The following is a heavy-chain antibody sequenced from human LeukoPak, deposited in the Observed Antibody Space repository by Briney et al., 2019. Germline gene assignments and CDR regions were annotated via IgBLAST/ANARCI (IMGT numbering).Heavy chain of an antibody. CDR2: IYSGGST. J-gene: IGHJ1*01. Sequence: PGGSLRLSCAASGSSVSNNYMSWVRQAPGKGLEWVSVIYSGGSTFYADSVKGRFTISRDNSKNTLYLQMNSLRAEDTAVYYCASDSYSPEYFQHGGQGTLVTVSS. V-gene: IGHV3-66*01. D-gene: IGHD2-15*01. CDR3: ASDSYSPEYFQH. CDR1: GSSVSNNY.